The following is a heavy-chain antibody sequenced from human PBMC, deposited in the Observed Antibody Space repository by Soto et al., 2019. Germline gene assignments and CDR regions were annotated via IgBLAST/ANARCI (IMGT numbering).Heavy chain of an antibody. CDR3: ARAYCGGDCYYYYYYGMDV. D-gene: IGHD2-21*02. Sequence: TSETLSLTCTVSGGSISSYYWSWIRQPPGKGLEWIGYIYYSGSTNYNPSLKSRVTISVDTSKNQFSLKLSSLRSEDTAVYYCARAYCGGDCYYYYYYGMDVWGQGTTVTVSS. J-gene: IGHJ6*02. V-gene: IGHV4-59*01. CDR2: IYYSGST. CDR1: GGSISSYY.